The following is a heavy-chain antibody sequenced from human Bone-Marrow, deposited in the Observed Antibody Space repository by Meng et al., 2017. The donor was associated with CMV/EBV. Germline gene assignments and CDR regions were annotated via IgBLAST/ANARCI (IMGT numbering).Heavy chain of an antibody. Sequence: GGSLRLSCAASGFAFSTYGMHWVRQAPGKGLEWVAYIRYDGSDKYYADSVKGRFSISRDNSKNTLYVQMNSLRAEDTAVYYCAKNPRPYYDFLTGSLGPFDYWGQGTLVTVYS. CDR1: GFAFSTYG. J-gene: IGHJ4*02. CDR3: AKNPRPYYDFLTGSLGPFDY. CDR2: IRYDGSDK. D-gene: IGHD3-9*01. V-gene: IGHV3-30*02.